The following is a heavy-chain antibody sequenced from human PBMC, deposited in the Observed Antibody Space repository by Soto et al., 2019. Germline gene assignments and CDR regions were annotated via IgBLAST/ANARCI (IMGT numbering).Heavy chain of an antibody. CDR1: GYTFSGYY. Sequence: ASVKVSCKASGYTFSGYYMHWVRQAPGQGLEWMGWINPNSGGTNYAQNFQGRVTMTRDTSISTAYMELSRLRSDDTAVYYRSRGKTVPASVVVGFYYYYAMDVWGQGTRVTVSS. CDR2: INPNSGGT. V-gene: IGHV1-2*02. J-gene: IGHJ6*02. CDR3: SRGKTVPASVVVGFYYYYAMDV. D-gene: IGHD2-15*01.